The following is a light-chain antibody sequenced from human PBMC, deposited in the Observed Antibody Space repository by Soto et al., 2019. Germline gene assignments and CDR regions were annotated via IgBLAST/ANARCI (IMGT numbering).Light chain of an antibody. Sequence: EIVLTQSPGTLSLSPGERATLSCRASQSVSSSYLAWYQQKPGQAPRLLIYGASSRATGIPGRFSGSGSGTDFTLTISRLEPEDFAVYYCQQYGSSPSITFGQGTRVEIK. CDR1: QSVSSSY. CDR2: GAS. V-gene: IGKV3-20*01. CDR3: QQYGSSPSIT. J-gene: IGKJ5*01.